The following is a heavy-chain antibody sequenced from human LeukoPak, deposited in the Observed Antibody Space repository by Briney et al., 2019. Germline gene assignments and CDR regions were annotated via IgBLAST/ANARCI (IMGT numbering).Heavy chain of an antibody. D-gene: IGHD4/OR15-4a*01. CDR1: GFTVSSNC. CDR3: ARDLKYGGYFGY. CDR2: IYSGGST. V-gene: IGHV3-66*01. Sequence: GGSLRLSCAASGFTVSSNCMSWVRQAPGKGLEWVSVIYSGGSTYYADSVKGRFTISRDNSKNTLYLQMNSLRAEDTAVYYCARDLKYGGYFGYWGQGTLVTVSS. J-gene: IGHJ4*02.